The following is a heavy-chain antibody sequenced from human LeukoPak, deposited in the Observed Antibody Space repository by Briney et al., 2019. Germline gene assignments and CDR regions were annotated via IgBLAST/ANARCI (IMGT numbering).Heavy chain of an antibody. CDR1: GYTFTSYG. Sequence: GASVKVSCKASGYTFTSYGISWVRQAPGQGLEWMGWISAYNGNTNYAQKLQGRVTMTTDTSTSTAYMELRSLRADDTAVYYCARDQGGSGWYPTYLDYWGQGTLVTVSS. J-gene: IGHJ4*02. CDR2: ISAYNGNT. V-gene: IGHV1-18*01. CDR3: ARDQGGSGWYPTYLDY. D-gene: IGHD6-19*01.